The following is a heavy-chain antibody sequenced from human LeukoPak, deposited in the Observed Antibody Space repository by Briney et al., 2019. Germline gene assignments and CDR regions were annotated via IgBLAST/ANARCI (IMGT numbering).Heavy chain of an antibody. CDR3: ARGRAAAGTRWFDP. CDR1: GYTFTGYY. Sequence: GASVTVSCKASGYTFTGYYMHWVRQAPGQGLEWMGWINPNSGGTNYAQKLQGRVTMTTDTSTSTAYMELWSLRSDDTAVYYCARGRAAAGTRWFDPWGQGTLVTVSS. D-gene: IGHD6-13*01. J-gene: IGHJ5*02. CDR2: INPNSGGT. V-gene: IGHV1-2*02.